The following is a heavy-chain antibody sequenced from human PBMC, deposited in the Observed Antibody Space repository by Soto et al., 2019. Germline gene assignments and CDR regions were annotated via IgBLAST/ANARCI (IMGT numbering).Heavy chain of an antibody. Sequence: QVQLVESGGGVVQPGRSLRLSCAAPGFTFSSYGMHWVRQAPGKGLEWVAVIWYDGSNKYYADSVKGRFTISRDNSKNTLYLQMNSLRAEDTAVYYCARDYYDSSGPDAFDIWGQGTMVTVSS. CDR1: GFTFSSYG. CDR2: IWYDGSNK. D-gene: IGHD3-22*01. J-gene: IGHJ3*02. V-gene: IGHV3-33*01. CDR3: ARDYYDSSGPDAFDI.